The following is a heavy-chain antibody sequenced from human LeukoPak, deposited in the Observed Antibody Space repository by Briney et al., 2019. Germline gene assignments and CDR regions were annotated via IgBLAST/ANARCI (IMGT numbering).Heavy chain of an antibody. CDR1: GVSISDYN. D-gene: IGHD1-26*01. V-gene: IGHV4-59*01. J-gene: IGHJ4*01. CDR3: ARGGWAFDY. CDR2: IYYSGST. Sequence: ASETLSLTCTVSGVSISDYNWSWIRQPPRKGLEWIGFIYYSGSTNSNPSLKSRITISVDTTKKQFSLKLSSVAAADSAVYYCARGGWAFDYWGHGTLVTVAS.